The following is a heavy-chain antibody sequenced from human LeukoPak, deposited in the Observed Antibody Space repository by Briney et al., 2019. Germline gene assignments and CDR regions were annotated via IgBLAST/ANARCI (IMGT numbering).Heavy chain of an antibody. D-gene: IGHD6-13*01. V-gene: IGHV3-23*01. CDR3: AKVSSWTIFDY. Sequence: GGSLRLSCAASGFTISTYGMNWVRQAPGKGLEWVSSISGSGGSTYYADSVKGRFTISRDNSKNTLYLQMNSLRAEDTAVYYCAKVSSWTIFDYWGQGTLVTVSS. CDR1: GFTISTYG. CDR2: ISGSGGST. J-gene: IGHJ4*02.